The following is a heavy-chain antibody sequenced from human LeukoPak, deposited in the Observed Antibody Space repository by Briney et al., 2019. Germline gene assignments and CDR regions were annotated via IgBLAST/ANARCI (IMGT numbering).Heavy chain of an antibody. CDR2: INHSGST. CDR1: GGSFSGYY. J-gene: IGHJ4*02. CDR3: ARRGPTMVRGVIAFDY. V-gene: IGHV4-34*01. D-gene: IGHD3-10*01. Sequence: PSETLSLTCAVYGGSFSGYYWSWIRQPPGKGLEWIGEINHSGSTNYNPSLKSRVTISVDTSKNQFSLKLSSVTAADTAVYYCARRGPTMVRGVIAFDYWGQGTLVTVSS.